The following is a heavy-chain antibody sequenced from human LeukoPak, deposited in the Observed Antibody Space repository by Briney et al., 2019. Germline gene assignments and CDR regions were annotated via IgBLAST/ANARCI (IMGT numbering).Heavy chain of an antibody. D-gene: IGHD2-15*01. CDR3: AKAGCGDGSCYYAEYFQH. Sequence: GGSLRLSCSASGFTFSSYVMHWVRQAPGKGLEYVSAISSNGGITYYADSVRGRFTISRDNSKNTLYLQMNSLRAEDTAVYYCAKAGCGDGSCYYAEYFQHWGQGTLVTVSS. V-gene: IGHV3-64*04. CDR2: ISSNGGIT. CDR1: GFTFSSYV. J-gene: IGHJ1*01.